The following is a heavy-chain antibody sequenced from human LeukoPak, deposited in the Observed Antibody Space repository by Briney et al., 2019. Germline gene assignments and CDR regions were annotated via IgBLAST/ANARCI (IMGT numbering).Heavy chain of an antibody. CDR2: INPSGGST. CDR1: GYTFTSYY. V-gene: IGHV1-46*01. CDR3: ARQATIFGVVIQGIDY. J-gene: IGHJ4*02. Sequence: ASVKVSCKASGYTFTSYYMHWVRQAPGQGLEWMGIINPSGGSTSYAQKFQGRVTMTRDTSTSTVYMELSSLRSEDTAVYYCARQATIFGVVIQGIDYWGQGTLVTVSS. D-gene: IGHD3-3*01.